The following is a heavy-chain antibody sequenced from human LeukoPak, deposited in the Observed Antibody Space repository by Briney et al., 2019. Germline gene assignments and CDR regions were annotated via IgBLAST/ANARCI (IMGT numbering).Heavy chain of an antibody. CDR2: IIPIFGTA. CDR1: GGTFSSYA. V-gene: IGHV1-69*13. CDR3: ARQGYCDTTACYTAAFDI. Sequence: GASVKVSCKASGGTFSSYAISWVRQAPGQGLEWMGGIIPIFGTANYAQKFQGRVTITADESTSTAYMELSSLRSDDPAVYYCARQGYCDTTACYTAAFDIWGQGTMVTVSS. D-gene: IGHD2-2*02. J-gene: IGHJ3*02.